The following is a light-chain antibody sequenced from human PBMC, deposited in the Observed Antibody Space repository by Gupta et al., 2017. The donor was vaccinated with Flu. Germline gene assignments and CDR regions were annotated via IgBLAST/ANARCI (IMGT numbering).Light chain of an antibody. J-gene: IGKJ2*03. V-gene: IGKV4-1*01. Sequence: DLVMTQPPHSLAVSLGERATINCKSSQSVLYSSNNKNYLAWYQQKPGQPPKLLIYWASTREAGVPDRFSGSGSGTDFTLTISSRQAEDVAVYYCQQYYSTPPYSFGQGTKLEIK. CDR1: QSVLYSSNNKNY. CDR2: WAS. CDR3: QQYYSTPPYS.